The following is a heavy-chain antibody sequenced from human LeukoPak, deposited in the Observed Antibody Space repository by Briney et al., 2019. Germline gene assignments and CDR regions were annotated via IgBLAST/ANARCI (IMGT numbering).Heavy chain of an antibody. CDR2: VYYTGST. CDR3: ARHRGRYYDSGSYYYFDY. V-gene: IGHV4-34*01. CDR1: GGPFSDYY. J-gene: IGHJ4*02. Sequence: PSETLSLTCAVYGGPFSDYYWSWIRQPPGKGLEWVGSVYYTGSTFYNPSLKSRVTTSVDTSKNHFSLNLSSVTAADTAVYYCARHRGRYYDSGSYYYFDYWGQGTLVTVSS. D-gene: IGHD3-10*01.